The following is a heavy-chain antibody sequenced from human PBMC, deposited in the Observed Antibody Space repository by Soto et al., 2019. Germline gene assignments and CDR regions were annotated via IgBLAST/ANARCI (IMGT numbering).Heavy chain of an antibody. D-gene: IGHD3-3*01. CDR3: ARKDYDFWRGYALNY. CDR1: ACSLSWYY. V-gene: IGHV4-59*01. Sequence: QSVCCPSWACSLSWYYWLLISQPPGKGLEWIGYIYYSGSTNYNPSLKSRVTISVDTSKNQFSLKLSSVTAADTAVYDCARKDYDFWRGYALNYSGQRQRVTVAA. CDR2: IYYSGST. J-gene: IGHJ4*02.